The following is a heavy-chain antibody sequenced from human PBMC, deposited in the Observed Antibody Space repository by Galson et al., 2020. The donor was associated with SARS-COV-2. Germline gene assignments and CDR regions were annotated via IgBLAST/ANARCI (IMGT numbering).Heavy chain of an antibody. CDR3: ARFIGSGNYSGGTNGCYP. Sequence: HGESLKISCKASGYSFTTYWIGWVRQMPGKGLEWMGDIYPADSDTRYSPSSRGQVTISADSSINTAYLQWTSLKASDTAIYYCARFIGSGNYSGGTNGCYPWGQGTLVAVSS. CDR1: GYSFTTYW. CDR2: IYPADSDT. D-gene: IGHD3-10*01. J-gene: IGHJ5*02. V-gene: IGHV5-51*01.